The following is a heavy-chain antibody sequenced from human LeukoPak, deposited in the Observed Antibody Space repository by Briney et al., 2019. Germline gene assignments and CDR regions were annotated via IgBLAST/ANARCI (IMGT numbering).Heavy chain of an antibody. CDR3: ARDFWVRHSAPAPKDL. CDR2: ISTYTGNT. CDR1: GYPFTNYG. Sequence: ASVKVSCKASGYPFTNYGISWVRQAPGQGLEWMGWISTYTGNTKYAQRFQGRVIMTTDTSTSTAYMELRSLRSDDTAVFYRARDFWVRHSAPAPKDLWGQGTLVTVSS. J-gene: IGHJ5*02. V-gene: IGHV1-18*01. D-gene: IGHD2-2*01.